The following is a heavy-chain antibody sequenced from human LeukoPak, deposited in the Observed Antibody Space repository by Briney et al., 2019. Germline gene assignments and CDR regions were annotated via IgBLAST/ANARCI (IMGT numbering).Heavy chain of an antibody. V-gene: IGHV1-46*01. CDR3: ARGTDSSSWYANDAFDV. J-gene: IGHJ3*01. D-gene: IGHD6-13*01. Sequence: ASVKVSCKASGYTLTRYYMHWVRQAPGQGPQWMGLINPSGGSTSYAQKFQGRVIMTRDTSTSTVYMELSSLRSEDTAVYYCARGTDSSSWYANDAFDVWGQGTMLTVS. CDR1: GYTLTRYY. CDR2: INPSGGST.